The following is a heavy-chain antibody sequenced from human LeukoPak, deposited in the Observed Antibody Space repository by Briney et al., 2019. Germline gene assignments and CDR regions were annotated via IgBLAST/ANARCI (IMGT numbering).Heavy chain of an antibody. CDR2: IYYSGST. D-gene: IGHD5-18*01. J-gene: IGHJ4*02. V-gene: IGHV4-59*08. CDR3: ARGGYSYGRYYFDY. Sequence: SETLSLTCTVSGGSISSYYWSWIRQPPGKGLEWIGYIYYSGSTNYNPSLRSRVTISVDTSKNQFSLKLSSVTAADTAVYYCARGGYSYGRYYFDYWGQGTLVTVSS. CDR1: GGSISSYY.